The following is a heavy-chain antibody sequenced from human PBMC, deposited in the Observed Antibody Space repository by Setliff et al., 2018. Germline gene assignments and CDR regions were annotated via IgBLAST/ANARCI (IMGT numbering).Heavy chain of an antibody. CDR1: GYIFTNYY. J-gene: IGHJ3*02. V-gene: IGHV1-2*02. D-gene: IGHD6-19*01. CDR3: ARVGGYASAWHGIEAFDI. CDR2: INANTGGT. Sequence: WASVKVSCKTSGYIFTNYYIHWVRQAPGQGLEWMGWINANTGGTREVQKFQGRVTMTRDTSIDTAYMEVNRLTYDDTAVYYCARVGGYASAWHGIEAFDIWGQGTKVTVSS.